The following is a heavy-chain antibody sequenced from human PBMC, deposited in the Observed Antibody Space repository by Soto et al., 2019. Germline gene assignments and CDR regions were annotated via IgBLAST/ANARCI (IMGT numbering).Heavy chain of an antibody. J-gene: IGHJ6*02. CDR3: ASAEEPYYYYYGMDV. D-gene: IGHD1-26*01. CDR1: GYSFTSYW. CDR2: IDPSDSYT. V-gene: IGHV5-10-1*01. Sequence: LKISCKGSGYSFTSYWINWVRQMPGKGLEWMGRIDPSDSYTNYSPSFQGHVTISADKSISTAYLQWSSLKASDTAMYYCASAEEPYYYYYGMDVWGQGTTVTVSS.